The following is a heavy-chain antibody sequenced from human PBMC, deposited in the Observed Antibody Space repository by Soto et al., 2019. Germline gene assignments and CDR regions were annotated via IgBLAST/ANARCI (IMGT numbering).Heavy chain of an antibody. CDR3: AKPVGARYYYYYVMDV. CDR2: ISYDGSNK. CDR1: GFTFSSYG. D-gene: IGHD2-15*01. J-gene: IGHJ6*02. Sequence: PGGYPRLSCAASGFTFSSYGMHWVRQAPGKGLEWVAVISYDGSNKYYADSVKGRFTISRDNSKNTLYLQMNSLRAEDTAVYYCAKPVGARYYYYYVMDVWGQGTTVIVSS. V-gene: IGHV3-30*18.